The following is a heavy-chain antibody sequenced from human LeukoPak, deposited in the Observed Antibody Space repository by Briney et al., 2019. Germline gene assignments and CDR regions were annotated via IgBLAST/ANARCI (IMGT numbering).Heavy chain of an antibody. Sequence: PSETLSLTCAVYGGSFNGYYWSWIRQPPGKGLEWIGEINHSGSTNYNPSLKSRVTISVDTSKNQFSLKLSSVTAADTAVYYCARGGLPTYYDILTGYYPSRHPLDYWGQGTLVTVSS. J-gene: IGHJ4*02. CDR3: ARGGLPTYYDILTGYYPSRHPLDY. CDR2: INHSGST. D-gene: IGHD3-9*01. CDR1: GGSFNGYY. V-gene: IGHV4-34*01.